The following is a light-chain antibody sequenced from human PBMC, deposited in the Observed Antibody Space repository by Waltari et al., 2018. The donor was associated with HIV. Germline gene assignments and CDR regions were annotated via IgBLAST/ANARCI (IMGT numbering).Light chain of an antibody. CDR2: QDS. J-gene: IGLJ2*01. V-gene: IGLV3-1*01. CDR3: QAWDSSAAV. Sequence: SYELTQPPSVSVSPGQTVTITCSGDRLGETYASWYQQKPGQSPLMVIFQDSKRPSGIPERFSGSNSGTTATLTISGTQPMDEADYYCQAWDSSAAVFGGGTKLTVL. CDR1: RLGETY.